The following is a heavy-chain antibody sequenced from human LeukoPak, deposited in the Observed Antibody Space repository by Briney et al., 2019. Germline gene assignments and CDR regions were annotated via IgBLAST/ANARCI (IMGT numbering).Heavy chain of an antibody. D-gene: IGHD5-12*01. J-gene: IGHJ3*02. CDR3: SGSLNAFDI. Sequence: SETLSLTCAVYGGSFSGYYWSWIRRPPGKGLEWIGEINHSGSTNYNPSLKSRVTISVDTSKNQFSLKLSSVTAADMAVYYCSGSLNAFDIWGQGTMVTVSS. CDR2: INHSGST. V-gene: IGHV4-34*01. CDR1: GGSFSGYY.